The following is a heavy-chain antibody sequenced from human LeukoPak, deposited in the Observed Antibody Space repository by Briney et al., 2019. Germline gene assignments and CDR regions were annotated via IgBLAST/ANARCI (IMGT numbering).Heavy chain of an antibody. Sequence: ASVKVSCKASGGTFSSYAISWVRQAPGQGLEWMGGIIPIFGTANYAQKFQGGVTITTDESTSTAYMELSSLRSEDTAVYYCARGLDIVVVPAAISINYYYMDVWGKGTTVTVSS. V-gene: IGHV1-69*05. CDR3: ARGLDIVVVPAAISINYYYMDV. J-gene: IGHJ6*03. CDR1: GGTFSSYA. CDR2: IIPIFGTA. D-gene: IGHD2-2*02.